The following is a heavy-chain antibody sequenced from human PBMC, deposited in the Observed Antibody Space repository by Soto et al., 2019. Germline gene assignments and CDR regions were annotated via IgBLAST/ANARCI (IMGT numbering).Heavy chain of an antibody. CDR1: GGSITSYY. CDR3: ASKGGFCSGGSCFPYFGP. J-gene: IGHJ1*01. Sequence: PSETLSLTCTVSGGSITSYYWSWIRQPPGKGLEWIGYIYYSGVTNYNPSLKSRATISVDTSKHQFSLKLTSVTAADTAVYYCASKGGFCSGGSCFPYFGPWGQGTLVIVSS. V-gene: IGHV4-59*01. D-gene: IGHD2-15*01. CDR2: IYYSGVT.